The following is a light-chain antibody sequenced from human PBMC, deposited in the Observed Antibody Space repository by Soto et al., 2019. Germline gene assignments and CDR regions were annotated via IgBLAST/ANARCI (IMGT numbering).Light chain of an antibody. J-gene: IGKJ4*01. CDR2: AAS. CDR3: QQYGSSPRT. CDR1: QSVSNSY. Sequence: IVLTQSPGTLSLSPGERATLSCRASQSVSNSYLAWYQQRPGQAPRLLIYAASSRATGIPDRFSGSGSGTDFTLTIRRLEPEDFAVYYCQQYGSSPRTFGGGTKVDIK. V-gene: IGKV3-20*01.